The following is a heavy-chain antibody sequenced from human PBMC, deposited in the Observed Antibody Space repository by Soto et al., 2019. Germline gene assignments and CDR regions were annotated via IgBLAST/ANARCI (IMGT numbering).Heavy chain of an antibody. Sequence: QVQLVESGGGVVQPGRSLRLSCAASGFTFSSYGMHWVRQAPGKGLEWVAVISYDGSNKYYADSVKGRFTISRDNSKKTLYLQMNSLRAEDTAVYYCASGRKVYDYWGQGTLVTVSS. CDR2: ISYDGSNK. CDR1: GFTFSSYG. V-gene: IGHV3-30*03. J-gene: IGHJ4*02. CDR3: ASGRKVYDY.